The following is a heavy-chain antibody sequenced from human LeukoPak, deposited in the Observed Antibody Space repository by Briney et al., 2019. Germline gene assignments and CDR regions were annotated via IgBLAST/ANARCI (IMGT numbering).Heavy chain of an antibody. CDR2: INPNSGGT. J-gene: IGHJ4*02. Sequence: LGASVTVSCKAPGYTFTGYYMHWVRQAPGQGLEWMGWINPNSGGTNYAQKFQGRVTMTRDTSISTAYMELSRLRSDDTAVYYCARGLVVVPAAMSYWGQGTLVTVSS. CDR3: ARGLVVVPAAMSY. D-gene: IGHD2-2*01. CDR1: GYTFTGYY. V-gene: IGHV1-2*03.